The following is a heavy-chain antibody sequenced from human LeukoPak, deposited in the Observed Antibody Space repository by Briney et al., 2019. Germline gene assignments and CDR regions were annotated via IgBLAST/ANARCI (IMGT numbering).Heavy chain of an antibody. V-gene: IGHV3-23*01. CDR2: ISGSGGGT. J-gene: IGHJ3*02. CDR1: GFTFSSYD. Sequence: GGPLRLSCTASGFTFSSYDMNWVRQAPGKGLEWVSVISGSGGGTYYADSVKGRFIISRDNSKNTLYLQMNSLRAEDTAVYFCAKPSGWYVAFDIWGQGTMVTVSS. D-gene: IGHD6-19*01. CDR3: AKPSGWYVAFDI.